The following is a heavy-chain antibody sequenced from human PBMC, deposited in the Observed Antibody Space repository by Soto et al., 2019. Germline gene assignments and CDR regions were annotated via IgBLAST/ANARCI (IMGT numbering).Heavy chain of an antibody. J-gene: IGHJ4*02. CDR3: ARKLERFTSFDY. V-gene: IGHV5-51*01. CDR1: GYNFATYW. CDR2: IYPGDSDT. D-gene: IGHD1-1*01. Sequence: GESLKISCEGSGYNFATYWIGWVRQMPGKGLEWMGIIYPGDSDTRYSPSFQGQVTISADKSFSTAYLQWSSLKASDTAKYYCARKLERFTSFDYWGPGTLVPVSS.